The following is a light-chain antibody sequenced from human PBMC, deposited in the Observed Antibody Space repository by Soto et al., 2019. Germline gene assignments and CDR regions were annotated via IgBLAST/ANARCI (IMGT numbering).Light chain of an antibody. CDR3: QQRRRLPLT. V-gene: IGKV3-11*01. Sequence: EIVLTQSPATLSLSPGETATLSCRASQSVSSSLAWYQQKPGQTPRLLICDASNRATGIPARLSSSGSRTVFTFTFVSLEPEDFSVYYGQQRRRLPLTFGGGTKVEIK. CDR2: DAS. CDR1: QSVSSS. J-gene: IGKJ4*01.